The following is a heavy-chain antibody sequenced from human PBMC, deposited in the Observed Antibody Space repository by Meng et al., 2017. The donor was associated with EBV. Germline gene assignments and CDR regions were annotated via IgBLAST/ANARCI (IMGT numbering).Heavy chain of an antibody. CDR1: GYTFTSYD. Sequence: QVRLVRAGAEVKKPGASVKGSCKASGYTFTSYDINWVRQATGQGLEWMGWMNPNSGNTGYAQKFQGRVTMTRNTSISTAYMELSSLRSEDTAVYYCARVGIAVAGTRDYWGQGTLVTVSS. CDR2: MNPNSGNT. V-gene: IGHV1-8*01. CDR3: ARVGIAVAGTRDY. D-gene: IGHD6-19*01. J-gene: IGHJ4*02.